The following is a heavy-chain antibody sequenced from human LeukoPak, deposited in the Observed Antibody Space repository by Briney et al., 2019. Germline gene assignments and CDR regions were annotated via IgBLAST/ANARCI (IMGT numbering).Heavy chain of an antibody. D-gene: IGHD1-26*01. Sequence: SETLSLTCTVSGGSISSSSYYWGWIRQPPGKGLEWIGSIYYSGSTYYNPSLKSRVTISVDTSKNQFSLKLSSVTAADTAVYYCAKQIVGATLFPSHFDYWGQGTLVTVSS. V-gene: IGHV4-39*01. J-gene: IGHJ4*02. CDR3: AKQIVGATLFPSHFDY. CDR1: GGSISSSSYY. CDR2: IYYSGST.